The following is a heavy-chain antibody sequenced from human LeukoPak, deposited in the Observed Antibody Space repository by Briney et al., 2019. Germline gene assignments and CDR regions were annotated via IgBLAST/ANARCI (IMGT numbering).Heavy chain of an antibody. D-gene: IGHD3-22*01. V-gene: IGHV3-53*01. CDR3: ARAGRDSSGYWDY. Sequence: PGGSLRLSCAASGFTVSSNYMSWVRQAPGKGLEWVSVVYSGGTTYHADSVKGRFTMSRDNSKNTLYLQMNSLRVEDTAVYYCARAGRDSSGYWDYWGQGILVTVSS. CDR1: GFTVSSNY. CDR2: VYSGGTT. J-gene: IGHJ4*02.